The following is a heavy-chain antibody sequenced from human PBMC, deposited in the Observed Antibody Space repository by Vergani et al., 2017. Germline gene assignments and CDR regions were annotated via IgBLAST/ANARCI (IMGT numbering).Heavy chain of an antibody. D-gene: IGHD3-9*01. CDR3: ARVMYRDEASTGYRLEGMDI. V-gene: IGHV4-59*13. CDR1: GGSFNTYY. J-gene: IGHJ6*02. Sequence: QVQLQESGPRLVKPSETLSLTCTVSGGSFNTYYWSWIPQSPGKGLDWIGYIYSTGSTNYNPSLNSRVTMSVDTSKKQFSLKLRSVTAADTAVYFCARVMYRDEASTGYRLEGMDILGQGTTVTISS. CDR2: IYSTGST.